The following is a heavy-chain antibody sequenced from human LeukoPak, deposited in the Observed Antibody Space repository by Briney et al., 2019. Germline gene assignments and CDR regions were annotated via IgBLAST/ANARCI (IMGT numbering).Heavy chain of an antibody. CDR2: IYHSGST. V-gene: IGHV4-38-2*02. CDR3: ALVGSVVVPAADFDY. Sequence: SEALSLTCTVSGYSISSGYYWGWIRQPPGKGLEWIGSIYHSGSTYYNPSLKSRVTISVDTSKNQFSLKLGSVTAADTAVYYCALVGSVVVPAADFDYWGQGTLVTVSS. J-gene: IGHJ4*02. D-gene: IGHD2-2*01. CDR1: GYSISSGYY.